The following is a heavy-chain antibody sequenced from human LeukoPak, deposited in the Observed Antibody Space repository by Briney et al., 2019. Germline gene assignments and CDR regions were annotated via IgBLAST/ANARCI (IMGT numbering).Heavy chain of an antibody. D-gene: IGHD3-10*01. CDR1: GFTFSSYG. V-gene: IGHV3-30*03. CDR2: ISYDGSIK. Sequence: PGGSLRLSCAASGFTFSSYGMHWVRHAPGKGLEWVSVISYDGSIKSYADSVKGRFTLSRDNAKNSLYLQMKSLRAEDTAVYYCARDGYYGSGSYPNWGQGTLVAVSS. J-gene: IGHJ4*02. CDR3: ARDGYYGSGSYPN.